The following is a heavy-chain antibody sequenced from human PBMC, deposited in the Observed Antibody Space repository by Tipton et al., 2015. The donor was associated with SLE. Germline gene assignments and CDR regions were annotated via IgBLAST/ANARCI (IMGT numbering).Heavy chain of an antibody. J-gene: IGHJ4*02. V-gene: IGHV4-34*09. D-gene: IGHD3-10*01. Sequence: TLSLTCAVYGGSFSGYYWSWIRQPPGKGLEWIGYIYYSGSTYYNPSLKSRVTISVDTSKNQFSLKLSSVTAADTAVYYCARGGDYYGSGSYDNYWGQGTLVTVSS. CDR3: ARGGDYYGSGSYDNY. CDR2: IYYSGST. CDR1: GGSFSGYY.